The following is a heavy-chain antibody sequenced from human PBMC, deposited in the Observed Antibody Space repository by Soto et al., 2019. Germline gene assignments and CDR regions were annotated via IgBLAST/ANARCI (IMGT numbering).Heavy chain of an antibody. V-gene: IGHV1-8*01. CDR1: GYSFTSLD. Sequence: ASVKVSCKASGYSFTSLDINWVRQTAGQGLGWMGWMQPSTGRTGYAQKLQGRVTMTRDTSINTAYMELTTLTSDDTAFYYCARGVSAGVDYWGQGTLVTVSS. CDR3: ARGVSAGVDY. D-gene: IGHD1-26*01. CDR2: MQPSTGRT. J-gene: IGHJ4*02.